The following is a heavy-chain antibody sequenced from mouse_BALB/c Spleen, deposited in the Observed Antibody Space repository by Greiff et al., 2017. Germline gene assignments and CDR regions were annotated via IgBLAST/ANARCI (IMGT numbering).Heavy chain of an antibody. CDR3: ANGNYADV. Sequence: VKLMESGAELMKPGASVKISCKATGYTFSSYWIEWVKQRPGHGLEWIGEILPGSGSTNYNEKFKGKATFTADTSSNTAYMQLSSLTSEDSAVYYCANGNYADVWGAGTTVTVSS. V-gene: IGHV1-9*01. D-gene: IGHD2-1*01. CDR1: GYTFSSYW. J-gene: IGHJ1*01. CDR2: ILPGSGST.